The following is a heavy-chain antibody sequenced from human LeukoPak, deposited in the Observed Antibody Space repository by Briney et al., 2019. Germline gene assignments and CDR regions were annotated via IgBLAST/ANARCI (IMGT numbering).Heavy chain of an antibody. J-gene: IGHJ4*02. CDR2: INSNSGGT. CDR3: ARDYYGDYDLTY. V-gene: IGHV1-2*02. Sequence: ASVKVSCKASGYTFTGYYMHWVRQAPGQGLEWMGWINSNSGGTNYAQKFQGRVTMTRDASISTAYMELSRLRSDDTAVYYCARDYYGDYDLTYWGQGTLVTVSS. CDR1: GYTFTGYY. D-gene: IGHD4-17*01.